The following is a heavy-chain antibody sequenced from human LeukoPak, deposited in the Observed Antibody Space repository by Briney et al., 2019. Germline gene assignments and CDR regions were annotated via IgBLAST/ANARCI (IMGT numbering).Heavy chain of an antibody. CDR2: ISYDGSNK. CDR3: ARTQLCVQDYFDY. D-gene: IGHD5-18*01. CDR1: GFTFSSYA. J-gene: IGHJ4*02. Sequence: GGSLRLSCAASGFTFSSYAMHWVRQAPGKGLEWVAVISYDGSNKYYADSVKGRFTISRDNSKNTLYLQMNSLRAEDTAVYYCARTQLCVQDYFDYWGQGTLVTVSS. V-gene: IGHV3-30-3*01.